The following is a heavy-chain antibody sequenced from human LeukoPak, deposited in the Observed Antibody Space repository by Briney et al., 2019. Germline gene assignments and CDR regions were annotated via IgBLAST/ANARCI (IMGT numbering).Heavy chain of an antibody. Sequence: GGSLRLSCAASGFTFSSYGMHWVRQAPGKGLEWVAVISYDGSNKYYADSVKGRFTISRDNSKNTLYLQMNSLRAEDTAVYYCAKSFARGPWYFDLWGRGTLVTVSS. V-gene: IGHV3-30*18. CDR2: ISYDGSNK. J-gene: IGHJ2*01. CDR1: GFTFSSYG. D-gene: IGHD3-10*01. CDR3: AKSFARGPWYFDL.